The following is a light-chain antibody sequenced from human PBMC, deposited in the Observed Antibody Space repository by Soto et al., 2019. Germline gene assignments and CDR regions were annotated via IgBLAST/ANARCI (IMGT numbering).Light chain of an antibody. J-gene: IGLJ1*01. CDR2: SSD. CDR1: TSNIGSNS. V-gene: IGLV1-44*01. Sequence: QSVLTQPPSASGTPGQRVTISCSGSTSNIGSNSVNWYQQFPGTAPKLLIYSSDKRPSGVPDRFSGSKSGNTASLTISGLQAEDEADYYCSSYTSSSLYVFGTGTKLTVL. CDR3: SSYTSSSLYV.